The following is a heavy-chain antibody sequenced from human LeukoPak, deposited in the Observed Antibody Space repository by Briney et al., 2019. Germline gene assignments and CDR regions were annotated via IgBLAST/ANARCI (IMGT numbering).Heavy chain of an antibody. Sequence: SVKVSCKASGGTFSSYAISWVRQAPGQGLEWMGGIIPIFGTANYPQKFQGRVTITADESTSTAYMELSSLRSEDTAVYYCARLRYYGSGSYPPSPDIDYWGQGTLVTVSS. J-gene: IGHJ4*02. D-gene: IGHD3-10*01. CDR2: IIPIFGTA. V-gene: IGHV1-69*13. CDR3: ARLRYYGSGSYPPSPDIDY. CDR1: GGTFSSYA.